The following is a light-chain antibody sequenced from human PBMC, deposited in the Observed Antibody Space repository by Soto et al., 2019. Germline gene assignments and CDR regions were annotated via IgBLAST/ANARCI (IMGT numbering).Light chain of an antibody. CDR2: AAF. Sequence: DIQLTQSPSFLSASVGDRVTITCRASQDISSYLAWYQQKPGKAPKVLIYAAFSLENGVPSRFSGSGSGTEFTLTIIRLQPEEFATYYCQQLKSYPRTFGPGTKVEIK. CDR1: QDISSY. CDR3: QQLKSYPRT. V-gene: IGKV1-9*01. J-gene: IGKJ1*01.